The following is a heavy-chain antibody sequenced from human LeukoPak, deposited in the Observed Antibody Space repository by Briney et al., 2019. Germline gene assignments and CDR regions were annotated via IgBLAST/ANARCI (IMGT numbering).Heavy chain of an antibody. D-gene: IGHD6-19*01. CDR1: GGSISSSSYY. V-gene: IGHV4-39*01. CDR3: ASSGVAGTEFDY. Sequence: SETLSLTCTVSGGSISSSSYYWGWLRQPPGTGLEWIGSIYYSGSTYYNPSLKSRVTISVDTSKNQFSLKLSSVTAADTAVYYCASSGVAGTEFDYWGQGTLVTVSS. J-gene: IGHJ4*02. CDR2: IYYSGST.